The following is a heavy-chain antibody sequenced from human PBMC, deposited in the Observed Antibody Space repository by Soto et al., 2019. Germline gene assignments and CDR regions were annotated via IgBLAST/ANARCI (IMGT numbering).Heavy chain of an antibody. D-gene: IGHD6-19*01. CDR1: GYTFTSYG. CDR2: ISAYNGNT. J-gene: IGHJ3*01. Sequence: ASVKVSCKASGYTFTSYGISWVRQAPGQGLEWMGWISAYNGNTNYAQKLQGRVTMTTDTSTSTAYMELRSLRSDDTTVYYCAVGYISGWYSEDAFDFWGQGTMLSVSS. V-gene: IGHV1-18*01. CDR3: AVGYISGWYSEDAFDF.